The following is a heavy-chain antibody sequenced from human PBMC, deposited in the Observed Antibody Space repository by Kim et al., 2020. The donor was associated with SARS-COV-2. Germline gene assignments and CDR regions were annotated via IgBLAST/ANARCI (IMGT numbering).Heavy chain of an antibody. D-gene: IGHD3-9*01. CDR2: ISAYNGNT. CDR3: ARDGDYDILTGYYGHRGAGLLAYGMDV. Sequence: ASVKVSCKASGYTFTSYGISWVRQAPGQGLEWMGWISAYNGNTNYAQKLQGRVTMTTDTSTSTAYMELRSLRSDDTAVYYCARDGDYDILTGYYGHRGAGLLAYGMDVWGQGTTVTVSS. V-gene: IGHV1-18*01. CDR1: GYTFTSYG. J-gene: IGHJ6*02.